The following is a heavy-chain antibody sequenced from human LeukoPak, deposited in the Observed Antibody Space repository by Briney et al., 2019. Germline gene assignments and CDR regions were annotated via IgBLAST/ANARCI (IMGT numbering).Heavy chain of an antibody. V-gene: IGHV3-53*01. J-gene: IGHJ4*02. D-gene: IGHD3-16*01. CDR3: AKDEDTWGYTISGY. CDR2: IYSDNT. CDR1: GFTVSSNS. Sequence: GGSLRLSCTVSGFTVSSNSMSWVRQAPGKGLEWVSFIYSDNTHYSDSVKGRFTISRDNSKNTLYLQMNSLRAEDTAVYYCAKDEDTWGYTISGYWGQGTLVTVSS.